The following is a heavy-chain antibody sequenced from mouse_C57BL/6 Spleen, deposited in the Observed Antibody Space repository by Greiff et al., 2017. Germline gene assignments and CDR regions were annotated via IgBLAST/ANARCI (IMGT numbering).Heavy chain of an antibody. J-gene: IGHJ2*01. Sequence: DVKLVESGGGLVKPGGSLKLSCAASGFTFSDYGMHWVRQAPEKGLEWVAYISSGSSTIYYADKVKGRFTSSRDNAKNTLYLQMTSLRSEDTAMYYCANGITTGDYWGQGTTLTVSS. D-gene: IGHD1-1*01. CDR3: ANGITTGDY. V-gene: IGHV5-17*01. CDR1: GFTFSDYG. CDR2: ISSGSSTI.